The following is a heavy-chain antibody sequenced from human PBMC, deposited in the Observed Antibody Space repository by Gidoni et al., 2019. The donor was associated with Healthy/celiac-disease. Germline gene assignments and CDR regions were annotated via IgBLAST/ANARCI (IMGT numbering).Heavy chain of an antibody. J-gene: IGHJ6*02. V-gene: IGHV4-30-2*01. CDR1: GGSTSRGGYS. CDR2: IYHSGST. CDR3: ARGYSGYDWEGYYYYYGMDV. D-gene: IGHD5-12*01. Sequence: PQLQASGSGLVKPAQTLSPTCPGSGGSTSRGGYSWCWIRQPPGKGLGWIGYIYHSGSTYYNPSLKGRVTISVDRSKNQFSLKLGSVTAADTAVYYCARGYSGYDWEGYYYYYGMDVWGQGTTVTVSS.